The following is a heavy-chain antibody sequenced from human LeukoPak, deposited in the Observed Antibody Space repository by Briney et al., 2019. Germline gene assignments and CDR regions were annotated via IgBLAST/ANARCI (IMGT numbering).Heavy chain of an antibody. CDR2: IYTSGST. J-gene: IGHJ4*02. CDR3: AREVRIAVDY. Sequence: PSETLSLTCAVYGGSFSGYYWSWIRQPAGKGLEWIGRIYTSGSTNYNPSLKSRVTMSVDTSKNQFSLKLSSVTAADTAVYYCAREVRIAVDYWGQGTLVTVSS. D-gene: IGHD6-19*01. CDR1: GGSFSGYY. V-gene: IGHV4-4*07.